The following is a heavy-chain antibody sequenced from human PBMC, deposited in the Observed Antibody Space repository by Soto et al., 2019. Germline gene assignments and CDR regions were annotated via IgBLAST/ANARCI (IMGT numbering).Heavy chain of an antibody. CDR2: ISYDGSNK. J-gene: IGHJ6*02. CDR1: GFTFSSYG. CDR3: AKDHSSSWSYYYYGMDV. V-gene: IGHV3-30*18. Sequence: PGGSLRLSCEASGFTFSSYGMHWVRQAQGKGLEWVAVISYDGSNKYYADSVKGRFTISRDNSKNTLYLQMNSLRAEDTAVYYCAKDHSSSWSYYYYGMDVWGQGTTVTVSS. D-gene: IGHD6-13*01.